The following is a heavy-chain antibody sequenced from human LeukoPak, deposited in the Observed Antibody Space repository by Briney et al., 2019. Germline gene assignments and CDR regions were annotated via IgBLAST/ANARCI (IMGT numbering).Heavy chain of an antibody. CDR2: ISSSSDYI. J-gene: IGHJ5*02. CDR1: GFTFSSYR. CDR3: ARERGYGGYKWFDP. Sequence: GGSLGLSCAASGFTFSSYRMNWVRQAPGKGLEWVSCISSSSDYIYYADSAKGRFTISRDNAKNSLYLQMNSLRAEDTAVYYCARERGYGGYKWFDPWGQGTLVTVSS. D-gene: IGHD5-12*01. V-gene: IGHV3-21*01.